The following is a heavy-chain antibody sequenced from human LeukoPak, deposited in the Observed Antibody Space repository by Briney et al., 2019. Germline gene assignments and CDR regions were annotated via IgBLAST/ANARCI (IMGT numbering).Heavy chain of an antibody. CDR1: GFTFSSYG. D-gene: IGHD3-9*01. CDR2: IRYDGSNK. V-gene: IGHV3-30*02. J-gene: IGHJ4*02. Sequence: SRGSLRLSCAASGFTFSSYGMRWVRQAPGKGLEWVAFIRYDGSNKYYADSVKGRFTISRDNSKNTLYLQMNSLRAEDTAVYYCAKDPNYDILTGYRYFDYWGQGTLVTVSS. CDR3: AKDPNYDILTGYRYFDY.